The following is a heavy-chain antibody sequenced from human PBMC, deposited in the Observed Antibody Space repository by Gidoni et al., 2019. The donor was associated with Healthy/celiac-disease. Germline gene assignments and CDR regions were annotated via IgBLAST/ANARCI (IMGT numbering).Heavy chain of an antibody. Sequence: EVQLLESGGTLVQPGGSLRLSCAASELTFSNYAMTWVRQAPGKGLEWVSTITSSGDSTFYVDSVRGRFTISRDNSKNTLYMQMNSLRAEDTAVYHCAKDISSTWHNVFDIWGQGTMVTVSS. V-gene: IGHV3-23*01. J-gene: IGHJ3*02. CDR2: ITSSGDST. CDR3: AKDISSTWHNVFDI. D-gene: IGHD2-2*01. CDR1: ELTFSNYA.